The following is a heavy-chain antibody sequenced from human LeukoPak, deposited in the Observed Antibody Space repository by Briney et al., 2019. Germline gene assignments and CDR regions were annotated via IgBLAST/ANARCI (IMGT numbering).Heavy chain of an antibody. CDR1: GFILSRYA. D-gene: IGHD2-2*01. J-gene: IGHJ3*02. V-gene: IGHV3-23*01. Sequence: GGSLRLSCATSGFILSRYAMSWVRQAPGKGLEWVSAISGSGGSTYYADSVKGRFTISRDNSKNTLYLQMNSLRAEDTAVYYCAIPIVVVPAAKNGHAFDIWGQGTMVTVSS. CDR3: AIPIVVVPAAKNGHAFDI. CDR2: ISGSGGST.